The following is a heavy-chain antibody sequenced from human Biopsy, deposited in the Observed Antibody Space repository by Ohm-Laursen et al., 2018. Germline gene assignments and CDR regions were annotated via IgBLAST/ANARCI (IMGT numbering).Heavy chain of an antibody. CDR2: ISHTGYT. CDR1: GGSFTGHY. V-gene: IGHV4-59*11. D-gene: IGHD4-23*01. J-gene: IGHJ1*01. CDR3: ARGSNGYGGLYFPH. Sequence: SDTLSLTCTVSGGSFTGHYWTWIRQPPGRGLEWIGHISHTGYTSYKSSLKGRVTISLDTSRKHFSLRLTSLAAADTAVYHCARGSNGYGGLYFPHWGQGTLVTVSS.